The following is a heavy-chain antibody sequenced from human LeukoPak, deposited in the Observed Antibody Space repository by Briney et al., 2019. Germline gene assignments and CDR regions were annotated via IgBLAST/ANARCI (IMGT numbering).Heavy chain of an antibody. CDR3: ARLTAGVVVAAHHVVEAKLYHYFDY. V-gene: IGHV1-18*01. D-gene: IGHD2-15*01. CDR2: ISAYNGNT. Sequence: ASVKVSCKASGYTFTSYGISWVRQAPGQGLGWMGWISAYNGNTNYAQKLQGRVTMTTDTSTSTAYMELRSLRSDDTAVYYCARLTAGVVVAAHHVVEAKLYHYFDYWGQGTLDTVSS. CDR1: GYTFTSYG. J-gene: IGHJ4*02.